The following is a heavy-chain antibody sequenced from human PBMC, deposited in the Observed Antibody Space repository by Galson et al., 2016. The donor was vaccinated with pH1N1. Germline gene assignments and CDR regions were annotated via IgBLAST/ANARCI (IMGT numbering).Heavy chain of an antibody. Sequence: QSGAEVKKPGESLKISCKASGYSFTSQWIAWVRQVPGKGLEWVGVVNPGGSTIRYSPPFQGQVTISSDKSINTAYLQWISLKASDTATYYCARQYDFGDYRGDAFDIWGQGTMVTVS. CDR1: GYSFTSQW. D-gene: IGHD4-17*01. V-gene: IGHV5-51*03. CDR3: ARQYDFGDYRGDAFDI. CDR2: VNPGGSTI. J-gene: IGHJ3*02.